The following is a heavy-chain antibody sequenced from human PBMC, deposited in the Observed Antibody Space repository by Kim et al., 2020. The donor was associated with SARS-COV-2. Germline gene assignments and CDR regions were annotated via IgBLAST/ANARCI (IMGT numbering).Heavy chain of an antibody. CDR3: AKLGYWGVLLKQELTPDAFDI. CDR1: GFTFSSYG. V-gene: IGHV3-30*18. Sequence: GGSLRLSCAASGFTFSSYGMHWVRQAPGKGLEWVAVISYDGSNKYYADSVKGRFTISRDNSKNTLYLQMNSLRAEDTAVYYCAKLGYWGVLLKQELTPDAFDIRGQGTMVTVSS. CDR2: ISYDGSNK. D-gene: IGHD2-21*01. J-gene: IGHJ3*02.